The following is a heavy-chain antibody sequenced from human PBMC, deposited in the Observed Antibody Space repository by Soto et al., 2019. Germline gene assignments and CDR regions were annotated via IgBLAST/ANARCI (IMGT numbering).Heavy chain of an antibody. CDR1: GGSISSSSYY. J-gene: IGHJ3*02. Sequence: SETLSLTCTVSGGSISSSSYYWGWIRQPPGKGLEWIGSIYYSGSTYYNPSLKSRVTISVDTSKNQFSLKLSSVTAADTAVYYCARLRDHDYIWGSYRYIYAFDIWGQGTMVTVSS. D-gene: IGHD3-16*02. CDR2: IYYSGST. V-gene: IGHV4-39*01. CDR3: ARLRDHDYIWGSYRYIYAFDI.